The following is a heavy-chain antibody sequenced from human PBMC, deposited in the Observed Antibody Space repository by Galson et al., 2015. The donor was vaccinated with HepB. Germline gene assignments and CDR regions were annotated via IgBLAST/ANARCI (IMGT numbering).Heavy chain of an antibody. D-gene: IGHD3-22*01. Sequence: VKVSCKVSGYTFTDYYMHWVQQAPGKGPEWMGLVDPEDGETIYAEKFQGRVTITADTSTDTAYMELSSLRSEDTAVYYCAPGPERRHITMIVVDITPPWGQGTLATVSS. V-gene: IGHV1-69-2*01. CDR2: VDPEDGET. J-gene: IGHJ5*02. CDR3: APGPERRHITMIVVDITPP. CDR1: GYTFTDYY.